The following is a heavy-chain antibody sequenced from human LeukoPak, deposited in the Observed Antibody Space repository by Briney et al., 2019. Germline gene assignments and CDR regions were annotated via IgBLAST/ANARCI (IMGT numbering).Heavy chain of an antibody. Sequence: GSLRLSCAASGFTFSSYAMSWVRQAPGKGLGWVSAISGSGGSTYYADSVKGRFTISRDNSKNTLYLQMNSLRAEDTAVYYCAKVSALGGGYYGPEYYFDYWGQGTLVTVSS. D-gene: IGHD1-26*01. CDR3: AKVSALGGGYYGPEYYFDY. CDR2: ISGSGGST. J-gene: IGHJ4*02. CDR1: GFTFSSYA. V-gene: IGHV3-23*01.